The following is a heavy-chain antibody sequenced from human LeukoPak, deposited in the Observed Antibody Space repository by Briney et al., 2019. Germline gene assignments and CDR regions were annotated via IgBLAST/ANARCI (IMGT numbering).Heavy chain of an antibody. CDR2: IYYSGST. J-gene: IGHJ5*02. CDR1: GGSISSYY. CDR3: ARGRRYYYDSSDYHYVNWFDP. Sequence: PSETLSLTCTVSGGSISSYYWSWIRQPPGKGLEWIGYIYYSGSTNYNPSLKSRVTISVDTSKNQFSLKLSSVSAADTAVYYCARGRRYYYDSSDYHYVNWFDPWGQGTLVTVSS. D-gene: IGHD3-22*01. V-gene: IGHV4-59*01.